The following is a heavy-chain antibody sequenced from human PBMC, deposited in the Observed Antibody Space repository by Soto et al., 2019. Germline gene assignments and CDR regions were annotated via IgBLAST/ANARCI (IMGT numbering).Heavy chain of an antibody. V-gene: IGHV1-8*01. D-gene: IGHD6-19*01. CDR1: GYTFTSYD. CDR2: MNPNSGNT. J-gene: IGHJ3*02. CDR3: ARYSSGWRGDAFDI. Sequence: QVQLVQSGAEVKKPGASVKVSCKASGYTFTSYDINWVRQATGQGLEWMGWMNPNSGNTGYAQKFQGRVTMTRNTSISTAYMELSSMRSEDTAVYYCARYSSGWRGDAFDIWGQGTMVTVSS.